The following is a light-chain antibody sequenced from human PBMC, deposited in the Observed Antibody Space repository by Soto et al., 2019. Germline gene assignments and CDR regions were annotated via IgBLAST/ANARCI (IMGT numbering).Light chain of an antibody. CDR1: RSDVGLYAY. Sequence: QSALAQPASGSGSPRQSITISCPGTRSDVGLYAYVSWYQQHPGKAPHLMIYAVSNRPSGVSNRFSASKSGNTASLFISWIQAEDESDYYCISYTIDSTYVVGSGTKVNV. CDR3: ISYTIDSTYV. J-gene: IGLJ1*01. CDR2: AVS. V-gene: IGLV2-14*01.